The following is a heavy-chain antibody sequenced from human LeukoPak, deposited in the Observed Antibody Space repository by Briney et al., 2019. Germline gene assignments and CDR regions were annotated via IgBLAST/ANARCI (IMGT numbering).Heavy chain of an antibody. CDR3: ATTHCSAARCYSRELDY. V-gene: IGHV1-46*03. D-gene: IGHD2-15*01. CDR1: GYTFTDYY. Sequence: ASVKVSCKASGYTFTDYYMFWVRQAPGQGLEWMGIIDPSSGDTSYAQRFQGRVTMARDTSTSTAYMELSSLRSEDTAVYYCATTHCSAARCYSRELDYWGQGTLVTVSS. J-gene: IGHJ4*02. CDR2: IDPSSGDT.